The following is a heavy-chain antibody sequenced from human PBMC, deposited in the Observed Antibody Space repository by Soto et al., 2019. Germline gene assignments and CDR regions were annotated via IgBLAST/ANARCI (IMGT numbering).Heavy chain of an antibody. Sequence: SETLSLTCTVPGGSVNFGTCYWSWIRQPPGKGLEWIGYIYYSGNTNYNPSLKRRVSISVDTSKNQFSLKLSSVTAADTAVYYCARLTWIQLWRPPYFDYWGQGTLVTVS. J-gene: IGHJ4*02. CDR1: GGSVNFGTCY. D-gene: IGHD5-18*01. CDR2: IYYSGNT. CDR3: ARLTWIQLWRPPYFDY. V-gene: IGHV4-61*01.